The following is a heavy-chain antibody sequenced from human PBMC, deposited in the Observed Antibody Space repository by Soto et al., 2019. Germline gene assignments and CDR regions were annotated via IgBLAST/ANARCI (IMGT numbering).Heavy chain of an antibody. CDR3: ARIRGGSGYTLDLGFDS. D-gene: IGHD5-12*01. V-gene: IGHV4-39*02. CDR1: GGSISRSNYY. Sequence: PSETLSLTCTVSGGSISRSNYYGGWIRQPPGKGLEWIGSIYDSGSTYYNPSLKRRVNISVDTSKNHFSLKLSSVTAADTAMYHCARIRGGSGYTLDLGFDSWGLGILVTVSS. J-gene: IGHJ5*01. CDR2: IYDSGST.